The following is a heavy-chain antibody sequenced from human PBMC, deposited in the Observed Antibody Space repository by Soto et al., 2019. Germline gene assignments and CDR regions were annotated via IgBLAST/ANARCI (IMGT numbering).Heavy chain of an antibody. V-gene: IGHV1-69*06. CDR1: GGTFSSYA. CDR3: ARWELGYCSGGSCRNDAFDI. J-gene: IGHJ3*02. Sequence: GASVKVSCKASGGTFSSYAISWVRQAPGQGLEWMGGIIPIIGTANYAQKFQGRVTITADKSTSTAYMELSSLRSEDTAVYYCARWELGYCSGGSCRNDAFDIWGQGTMVTVSS. CDR2: IIPIIGTA. D-gene: IGHD2-15*01.